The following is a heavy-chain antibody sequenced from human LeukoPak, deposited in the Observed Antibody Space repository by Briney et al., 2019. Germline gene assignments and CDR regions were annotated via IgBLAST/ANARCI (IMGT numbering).Heavy chain of an antibody. D-gene: IGHD3-10*01. CDR1: GFTFSSYW. CDR3: AKCAPGKGWFGEFVDY. J-gene: IGHJ4*02. V-gene: IGHV3-74*01. CDR2: INTDGSST. Sequence: PGGSLRLSCAASGFTFSSYWMHWVRQAPGKGLVWVSRINTDGSSTSYADSVKGRFTISRDNSKNTLYLQMNSLRAEDTAVYYCAKCAPGKGWFGEFVDYWGQGTLVTVSS.